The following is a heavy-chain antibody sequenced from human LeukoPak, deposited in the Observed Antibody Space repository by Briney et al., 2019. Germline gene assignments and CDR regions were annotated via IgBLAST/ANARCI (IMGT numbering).Heavy chain of an antibody. CDR3: ARVVAVGDFDY. Sequence: GASVKDSCKASGYTFTSYYMHWVRQAPGQGLEWMGIINPSGGSTSYAQKFQGRVTMTRDTSTSTVYMELSSLRSEDTAVYYCARVVAVGDFDYWGQGTLVTVSS. CDR2: INPSGGST. CDR1: GYTFTSYY. V-gene: IGHV1-46*01. D-gene: IGHD6-19*01. J-gene: IGHJ4*02.